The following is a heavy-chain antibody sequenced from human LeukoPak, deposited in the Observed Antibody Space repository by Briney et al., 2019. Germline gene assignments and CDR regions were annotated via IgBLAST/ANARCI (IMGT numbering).Heavy chain of an antibody. J-gene: IGHJ4*02. V-gene: IGHV3-66*01. Sequence: GGSLRLSCAASGFTFSSYWMHWVRQAPGKGLEWVSVIYSGGSTYYADSVKGRFTISRDNSKNTLYLQMNSLRAEDTAVYYCARSYLWGSYRYFDYWGQGTLVTVSS. CDR3: ARSYLWGSYRYFDY. CDR2: IYSGGST. CDR1: GFTFSSYW. D-gene: IGHD3-16*02.